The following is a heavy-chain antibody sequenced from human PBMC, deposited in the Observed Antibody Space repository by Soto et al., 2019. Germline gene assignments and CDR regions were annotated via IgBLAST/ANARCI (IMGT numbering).Heavy chain of an antibody. J-gene: IGHJ3*02. CDR1: EYTFTSYY. D-gene: IGHD5-12*01. CDR3: ARENVDIAVTMRTSDVFDI. Sequence: QVQLVQSGAEVKKPGASVKVSCKASEYTFTSYYMHWVRQAPGQGLEWMGIINPSGGSTSYAQKFQGRVTMTRDTSTSTVYMELSSLRSEDTAVYYCARENVDIAVTMRTSDVFDIWGQGTMVTVSS. V-gene: IGHV1-46*03. CDR2: INPSGGST.